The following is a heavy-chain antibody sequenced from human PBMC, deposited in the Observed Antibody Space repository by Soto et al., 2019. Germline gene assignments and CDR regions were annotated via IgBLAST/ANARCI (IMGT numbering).Heavy chain of an antibody. CDR3: AKIGYCSGGSCSNYGMDV. V-gene: IGHV3-23*01. J-gene: IGHJ6*02. D-gene: IGHD2-15*01. CDR1: GFTFSSYV. Sequence: EVQLLESGGGLVQPGGSLRLSCAASGFTFSSYVMSWVRQAPGKGLEWVSAISAGGGSTYYADSVKGRFTISRDNSKNPLYLQMNSLRAEDTAVYYCAKIGYCSGGSCSNYGMDVWGQGTTVTVSS. CDR2: ISAGGGST.